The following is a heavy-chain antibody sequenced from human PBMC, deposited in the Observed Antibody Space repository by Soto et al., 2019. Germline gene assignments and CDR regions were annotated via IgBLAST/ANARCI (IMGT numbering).Heavy chain of an antibody. CDR3: ARTPPAYCGGDCYSSSRYFDY. V-gene: IGHV4-59*01. CDR2: IYYSGST. CDR1: GGSISSYY. Sequence: PSETLSLTCTVSGGSISSYYWNWIRQPPGKGLEWIGYIYYSGSTNYNPSLKSRVTISVDTSKNQFSLKLSSVTAADTAVYYCARTPPAYCGGDCYSSSRYFDYWGQGTLVTVS. D-gene: IGHD2-21*02. J-gene: IGHJ4*02.